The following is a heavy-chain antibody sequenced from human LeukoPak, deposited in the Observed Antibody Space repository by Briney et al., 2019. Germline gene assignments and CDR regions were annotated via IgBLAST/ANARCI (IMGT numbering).Heavy chain of an antibody. J-gene: IGHJ1*01. Sequence: ETLSLTCTVSGGSISSSSYYWGWIRQAPGKGLEWVANIKQDGSEKYYVDSVKGRFTISRDNAKSSLYLQLNSLRVEDTAVYYCARDSRNAWSEYFQHWGQGTLVTVSS. CDR3: ARDSRNAWSEYFQH. D-gene: IGHD2-2*01. V-gene: IGHV3-7*01. CDR2: IKQDGSEK. CDR1: GGSISSSSYY.